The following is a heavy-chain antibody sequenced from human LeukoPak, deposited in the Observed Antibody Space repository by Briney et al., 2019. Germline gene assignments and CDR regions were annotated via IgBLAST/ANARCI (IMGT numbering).Heavy chain of an antibody. J-gene: IGHJ4*02. CDR3: AKDDPGIAVAGADLFDY. V-gene: IGHV3-30*01. CDR1: GFTFSSYA. CDR2: ISYDGSNK. D-gene: IGHD6-19*01. Sequence: PGGSLRRSCAASGFTFSSYAMHWVRQAPGKGLEWVAVISYDGSNKYYADSVKGRFTISRDNSKNTLYLQMNSLRAEDTAVYYCAKDDPGIAVAGADLFDYWGQGTLVTVSS.